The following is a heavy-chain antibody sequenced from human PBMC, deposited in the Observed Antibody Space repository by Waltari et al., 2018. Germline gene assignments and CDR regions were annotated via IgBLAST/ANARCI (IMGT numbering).Heavy chain of an antibody. D-gene: IGHD3-22*01. Sequence: QVQLQQWGAGLLKPSETLSLTCAVYGGSFSGYYWSWIRQPPGKGLEWIGEINHSGSTNYTPALKGRVTISVDTSKNQFSLKLSSVTAADTAVYYCARGRYDSSGYYFNYYYYYGMDVWGQGTTVTVSS. CDR3: ARGRYDSSGYYFNYYYYYGMDV. J-gene: IGHJ6*02. CDR1: GGSFSGYY. CDR2: INHSGST. V-gene: IGHV4-34*01.